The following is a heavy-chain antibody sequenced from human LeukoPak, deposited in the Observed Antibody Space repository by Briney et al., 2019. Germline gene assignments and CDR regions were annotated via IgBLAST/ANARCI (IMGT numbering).Heavy chain of an antibody. D-gene: IGHD4-17*01. J-gene: IGHJ3*02. CDR3: ASGVTVTKTNAFDI. Sequence: ASETLSLTCTVSGGSISSYYWSWIRQPPGKGLEWIGYIYYSGSTNYNPSLKSRVTISVDTSKNQFSLKLSSVTAADTAVYYCASGVTVTKTNAFDIWGQGTMVTVSS. CDR2: IYYSGST. CDR1: GGSISSYY. V-gene: IGHV4-59*01.